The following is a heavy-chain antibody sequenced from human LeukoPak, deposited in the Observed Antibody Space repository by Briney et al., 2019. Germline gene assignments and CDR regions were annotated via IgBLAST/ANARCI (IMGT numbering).Heavy chain of an antibody. CDR3: ARNHYYVPGSSDT. Sequence: KTGGSLRLSCAGSGFSFGTYSMNWVRQAPGKGLEGVSSISSSSIHVNYADSVKGRFTISRDNAKNSLYLQMNSLRGEDTAVYYCARNHYYVPGSSDTWGQGTIVTVSS. V-gene: IGHV3-21*01. CDR1: GFSFGTYS. CDR2: ISSSSIHV. D-gene: IGHD3-10*01. J-gene: IGHJ3*01.